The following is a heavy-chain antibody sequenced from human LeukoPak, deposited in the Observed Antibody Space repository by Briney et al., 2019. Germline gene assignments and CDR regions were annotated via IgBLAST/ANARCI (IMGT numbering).Heavy chain of an antibody. CDR1: GGSINKNNW. CDR3: ATYYEILTAYTFDY. Sequence: PSGTLSLTCAVSGGSINKNNWWSWIRQSPGKGLEWIGEIHNNGDINYNPSLRSRVTMSMDNPKNQFSLRLRSVTAADTAVYYCATYYEILTAYTFDYWGQGALVTVSS. V-gene: IGHV4-4*02. D-gene: IGHD3-9*01. CDR2: IHNNGDI. J-gene: IGHJ4*02.